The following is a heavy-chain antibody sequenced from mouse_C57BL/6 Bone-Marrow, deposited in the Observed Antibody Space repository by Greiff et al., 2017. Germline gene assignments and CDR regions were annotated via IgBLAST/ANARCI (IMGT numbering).Heavy chain of an antibody. D-gene: IGHD1-1*01. CDR3: ARLTVVVFDY. CDR1: GFTFSSYG. Sequence: EVQLQESGGDLVKPGGSLKLSCAASGFTFSSYGMSWVRQTPDKRLEWVATISSGGTYTYYPDSVKGRFTISRDNAKNTLYLQMSSLKSEDTAMYYCARLTVVVFDYWGQGTTLPVSS. J-gene: IGHJ2*01. V-gene: IGHV5-6*01. CDR2: ISSGGTYT.